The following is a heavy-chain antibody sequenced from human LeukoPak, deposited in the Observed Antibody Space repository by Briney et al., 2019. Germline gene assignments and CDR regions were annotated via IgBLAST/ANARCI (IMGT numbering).Heavy chain of an antibody. J-gene: IGHJ4*02. CDR3: ARLRKGRYFDYFFEY. V-gene: IGHV4-39*02. CDR2: VYYRGIA. Sequence: SETLSLTCTVSGGSVSTINSYWGWIRQPPGKGLERIGKVYYRGIANYRPSLRSRVTLSVDTTKSRFSLKMSSVTAADTAVYFCARLRKGRYFDYFFEYWSQGTLVTVSS. D-gene: IGHD3-9*01. CDR1: GGSVSTINSY.